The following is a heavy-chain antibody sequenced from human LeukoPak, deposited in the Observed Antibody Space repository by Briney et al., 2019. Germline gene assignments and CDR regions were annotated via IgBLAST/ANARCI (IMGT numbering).Heavy chain of an antibody. CDR1: GYSISSGYF. CDR3: ARLSRRRCSGGSCYDGRFDP. Sequence: SETLSLTCTVSGYSISSGYFWGWIRQPPGKGLEWIGSFYHSGITYYNPSLKSRVTISVEMSKNQFSLKLSSVTAADTAVYYCARLSRRRCSGGSCYDGRFDPWGQGTLVTVSS. CDR2: FYHSGIT. D-gene: IGHD2-15*01. J-gene: IGHJ5*02. V-gene: IGHV4-38-2*02.